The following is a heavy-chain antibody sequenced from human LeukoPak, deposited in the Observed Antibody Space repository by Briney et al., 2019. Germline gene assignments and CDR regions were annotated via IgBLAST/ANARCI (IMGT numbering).Heavy chain of an antibody. Sequence: GGSLRLSCAASGFTISSYAMHWVRQAPGKGLEWVAVISYDGSNKYYADSVKGRFTISRDNSKNTLYLQMNSLRAEDTAVYYCARTPKSDSSGPLNGYWGQGTLVTVSS. CDR1: GFTISSYA. J-gene: IGHJ4*02. D-gene: IGHD3-22*01. CDR3: ARTPKSDSSGPLNGY. V-gene: IGHV3-30-3*01. CDR2: ISYDGSNK.